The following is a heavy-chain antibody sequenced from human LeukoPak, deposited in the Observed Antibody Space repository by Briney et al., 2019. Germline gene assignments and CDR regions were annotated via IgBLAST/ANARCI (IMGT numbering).Heavy chain of an antibody. CDR1: GFTFSSHW. Sequence: GGSLRLSCTASGFTFSSHWMTWVRQAPGKGLEWVANTNEAGSGQNYVGSVKGRFTVSRDNAKNSLYLQMNSLRVEDTAIYYCSNKRDYWGQGTLVTISS. CDR2: TNEAGSGQ. V-gene: IGHV3-7*01. CDR3: SNKRDY. J-gene: IGHJ4*02.